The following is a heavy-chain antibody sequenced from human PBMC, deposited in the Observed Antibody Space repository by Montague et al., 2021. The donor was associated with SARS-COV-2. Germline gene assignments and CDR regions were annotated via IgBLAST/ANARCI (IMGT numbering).Heavy chain of an antibody. J-gene: IGHJ4*02. CDR1: GGSISSYY. CDR2: MYYSGST. V-gene: IGHV4-59*13. CDR3: ARDFDH. Sequence: SETLSLTCTVSGGSISSYYWSWIRQPPGKGLEWIGYMYYSGSTNYNPPLKGRVTLSVDTSKNQFSLKLSSVTAADTAVYYCARDFDHWGQGTLVTVSS.